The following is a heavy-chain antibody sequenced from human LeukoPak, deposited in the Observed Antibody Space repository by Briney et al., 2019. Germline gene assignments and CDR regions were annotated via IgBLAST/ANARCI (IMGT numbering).Heavy chain of an antibody. Sequence: SETLSLTCTVSGGSISSSSYYWGWIRQPPGKGLEWIGSIYYSGSTYYNPSLKSRVTISVDTSKNQFSLKLSSVTAADTAVYYCARASHILTGYYRASDWFDPWGQGTLVTVSS. CDR1: GGSISSSSYY. J-gene: IGHJ5*02. D-gene: IGHD3-9*01. CDR3: ARASHILTGYYRASDWFDP. V-gene: IGHV4-39*07. CDR2: IYYSGST.